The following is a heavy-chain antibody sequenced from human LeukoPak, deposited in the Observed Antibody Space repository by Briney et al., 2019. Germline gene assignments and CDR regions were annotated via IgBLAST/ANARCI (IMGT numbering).Heavy chain of an antibody. CDR2: IWYDGSNK. CDR3: ARVPGVGATGCFDY. J-gene: IGHJ4*02. CDR1: GFIFSNAW. D-gene: IGHD1-26*01. Sequence: GGSLRLSCAASGFIFSNAWLSWVRQVPGKGLEWVAVIWYDGSNKYYADSVKGRFTISRDNSKNTLYLQMNSLRAEDTAVYYCARVPGVGATGCFDYWGQGTLVTVSS. V-gene: IGHV3-33*08.